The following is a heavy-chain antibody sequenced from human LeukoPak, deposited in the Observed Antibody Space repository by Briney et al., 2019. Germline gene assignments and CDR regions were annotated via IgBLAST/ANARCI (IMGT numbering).Heavy chain of an antibody. CDR1: GFTFSDYG. D-gene: IGHD6-13*01. CDR2: IANDGRDK. Sequence: GGSLRLSCAASGFTFSDYGMHWVRQAPGKGLEWVAVIANDGRDKKYADSVRGRFTISRGNSKNTVYLQMNSLRAEDTAVFYCVKDMKIKAAGYYFDYWGQGTLVTVSS. CDR3: VKDMKIKAAGYYFDY. V-gene: IGHV3-30*18. J-gene: IGHJ4*02.